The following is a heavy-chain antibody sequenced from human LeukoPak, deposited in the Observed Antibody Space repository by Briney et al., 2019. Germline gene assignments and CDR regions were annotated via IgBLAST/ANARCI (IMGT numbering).Heavy chain of an antibody. J-gene: IGHJ4*02. CDR1: GFTFSDYE. CDR2: ISTSGSTT. CDR3: ARGALHVFDY. V-gene: IGHV3-48*03. Sequence: GGSLRLSCAASGFTFSDYEINWVGQAPGKGLEWVSCISTSGSTTYYADSVKGRFTISRDNAKNSLFLQMNTLTAEDTAVYYCARGALHVFDYWGQGTPVTVSS. D-gene: IGHD3-10*02.